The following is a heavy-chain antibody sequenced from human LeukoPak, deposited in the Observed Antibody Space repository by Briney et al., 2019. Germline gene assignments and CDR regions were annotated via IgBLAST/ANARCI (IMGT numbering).Heavy chain of an antibody. D-gene: IGHD5-12*01. Sequence: ASVKVSCKASGGTFSSYAISWVRQAPGQGLEWMGRINPNSGGTNYAQKFQGRVTMTRDTSISTAYMELSRLRSDDTAVYYCAKNSYSGYDLRGPWGQGTLVTVSS. V-gene: IGHV1-2*06. CDR3: AKNSYSGYDLRGP. CDR1: GGTFSSYA. CDR2: INPNSGGT. J-gene: IGHJ5*02.